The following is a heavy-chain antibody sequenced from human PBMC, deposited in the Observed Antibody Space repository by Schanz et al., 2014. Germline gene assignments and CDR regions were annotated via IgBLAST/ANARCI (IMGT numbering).Heavy chain of an antibody. V-gene: IGHV3-23*04. J-gene: IGHJ3*02. CDR2: IASGGSHT. CDR3: ASERGYSYGYGAFDI. D-gene: IGHD5-18*01. Sequence: EVQLVESGGGLVQPGGSLRLSCAASGITFSDYAMSWVRQAPGKGLEWVSTIASGGSHTFYADSVTGRFTISGDNSKNTLYLQMNSLRAEDTALYYCASERGYSYGYGAFDIWGQGTMVTVSS. CDR1: GITFSDYA.